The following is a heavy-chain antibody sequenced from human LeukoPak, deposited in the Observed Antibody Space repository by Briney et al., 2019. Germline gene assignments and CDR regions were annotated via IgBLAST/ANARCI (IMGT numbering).Heavy chain of an antibody. CDR3: AREGVGDYYYCIDV. CDR1: GFTFSTFG. V-gene: IGHV3-30*03. CDR2: ISFDGSKK. Sequence: GGSLRLSCAASGFTFSTFGMHWVRQAPGKGLEWVAVISFDGSKKYYVDSVKGRFTISRDNAKKSLYLQMNSLRAEDTAVYYCAREGVGDYYYCIDVWGKGTTVTVSS. J-gene: IGHJ6*03. D-gene: IGHD3-10*01.